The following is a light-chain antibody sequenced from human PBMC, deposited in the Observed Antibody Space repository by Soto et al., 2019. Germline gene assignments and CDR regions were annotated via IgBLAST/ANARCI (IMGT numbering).Light chain of an antibody. V-gene: IGKV1-39*01. CDR1: QNISSY. CDR3: QQSYRTPSIT. Sequence: EIQMAQSPSSLSASVGDRVTISCSASQNISSYFTWYQRAPGKAXKLLVYTTTSLQNGVPPRFSGSGSGTDFTLTISSLQPEDFATYDCQQSYRTPSITFGQGTRLEI. J-gene: IGKJ5*01. CDR2: TTT.